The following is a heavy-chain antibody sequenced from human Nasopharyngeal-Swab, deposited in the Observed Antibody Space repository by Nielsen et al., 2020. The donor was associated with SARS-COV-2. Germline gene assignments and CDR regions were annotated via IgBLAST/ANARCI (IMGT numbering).Heavy chain of an antibody. CDR1: GYSFTSYW. CDR2: IYPGDSDT. Sequence: GESPKISCKGSGYSFTSYWIGWVRQMPGKGLEWMGIIYPGDSDTRYSPSFQGQVTISADKSISTAYLQWSSLKASDTAMYYCARRRGVAGSRYYYFDYWGQGTLVTVS. D-gene: IGHD6-19*01. J-gene: IGHJ4*02. V-gene: IGHV5-51*01. CDR3: ARRRGVAGSRYYYFDY.